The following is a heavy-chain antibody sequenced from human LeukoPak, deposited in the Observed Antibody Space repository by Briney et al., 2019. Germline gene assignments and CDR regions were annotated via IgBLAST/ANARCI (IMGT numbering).Heavy chain of an antibody. D-gene: IGHD4-17*01. V-gene: IGHV1-69*13. CDR3: ASERTVTPWYFDY. CDR2: IIPIFGTA. CDR1: GGTFSSYA. J-gene: IGHJ4*02. Sequence: SVKVSCKASGGTFSSYAISWVRQAPGQGLEWMGGIIPIFGTANYAQKFQGRVTITADESTSTAHMELSSLRSEDTAVYYCASERTVTPWYFDYWGQGTLVTVSS.